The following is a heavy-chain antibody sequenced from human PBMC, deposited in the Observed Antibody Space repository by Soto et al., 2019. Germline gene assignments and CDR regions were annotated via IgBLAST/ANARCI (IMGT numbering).Heavy chain of an antibody. J-gene: IGHJ6*02. V-gene: IGHV3-21*01. CDR1: VFTFSSYS. D-gene: IGHD6-13*01. Sequence: GGSLRLSCAASVFTFSSYSMNWVRQSPGKGLEWVSSISSSSSYIYYADSVKGRFTISRDNSKNTLYLQMKSLRADDTAVYYCARTPTIAAPDTLGPMEVWGQGTPLTLSS. CDR2: ISSSSSYI. CDR3: ARTPTIAAPDTLGPMEV.